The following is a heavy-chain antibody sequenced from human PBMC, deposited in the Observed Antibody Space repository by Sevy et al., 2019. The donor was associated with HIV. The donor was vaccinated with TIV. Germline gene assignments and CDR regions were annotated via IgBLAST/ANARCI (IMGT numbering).Heavy chain of an antibody. CDR3: VRVTPDEDGTTLDS. CDR1: GFIFSNFG. V-gene: IGHV3-33*01. Sequence: GGSLRLSCAASGFIFSNFGINWVRQAPGKGLEWVAIIWHDGTKKHYLESVKGRFTISRDNSKNTVYLQMNSLRVEDSGTYYCVRVTPDEDGTTLDSWGLVTLVTVSS. CDR2: IWHDGTKK. J-gene: IGHJ4*02. D-gene: IGHD4-4*01.